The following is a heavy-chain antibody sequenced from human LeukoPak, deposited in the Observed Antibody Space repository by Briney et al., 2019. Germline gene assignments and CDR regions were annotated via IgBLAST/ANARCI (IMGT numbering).Heavy chain of an antibody. V-gene: IGHV1-18*01. D-gene: IGHD1-26*01. J-gene: IGHJ4*02. CDR1: GYTFTSYG. CDR3: ARDRSAVRYSGSYLGLIDY. Sequence: GSVKVSCKASGYTFTSYGISWVRQAPGQGVEWVGWISAYNGNTNYAQKLQGRDTMTTDTSTSTAYMELRSLRSDDTAVYYCARDRSAVRYSGSYLGLIDYWGQGTLVTVSS. CDR2: ISAYNGNT.